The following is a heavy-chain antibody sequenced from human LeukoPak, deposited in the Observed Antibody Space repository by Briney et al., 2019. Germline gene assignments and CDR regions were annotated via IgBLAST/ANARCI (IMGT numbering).Heavy chain of an antibody. CDR3: ARTPPDIVVVPAAFGVYFDY. Sequence: KSSETLSLTCTVSGGSISSSTYYWGWIRQPPGKGLEWIGSIYYSGSTHYNPSLKSRVTISGDTSKNHFSLKLSSVTAADTAVYYCARTPPDIVVVPAAFGVYFDYWGQGTLVTVSS. CDR2: IYYSGST. D-gene: IGHD2-2*01. CDR1: GGSISSSTYY. V-gene: IGHV4-39*07. J-gene: IGHJ4*02.